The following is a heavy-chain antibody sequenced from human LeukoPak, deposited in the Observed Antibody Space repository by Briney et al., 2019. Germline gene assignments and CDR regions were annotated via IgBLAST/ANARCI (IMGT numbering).Heavy chain of an antibody. J-gene: IGHJ6*03. CDR3: ARAKNPYYYYYMDF. V-gene: IGHV4-38-2*01. CDR1: GYSTSSGHY. CDR2: IYHSGSS. Sequence: TSETLSLTCAVSGYSTSSGHYWVWIRQPPGKGLEYIGNIYHSGSSHYNPSLKSRVTISVDTSNNQFSLKLSSVTAADTAVYYCARAKNPYYYYYMDFWGRGTTVTVSS.